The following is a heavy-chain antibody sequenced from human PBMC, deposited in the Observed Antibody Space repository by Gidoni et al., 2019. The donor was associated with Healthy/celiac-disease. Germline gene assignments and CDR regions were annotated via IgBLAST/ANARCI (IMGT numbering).Heavy chain of an antibody. Sequence: EVQLLESGGGLVQPGGSLRLSCAASGFPFSSSAMSWVRQAPGKGLEWVSAISGSGGSTYYADSVKGRFTISRDNSKNTLYLQMNSLRAEDTAVYYCAKGIVLLWFGELGSCDYWGQGTLVTVSS. V-gene: IGHV3-23*01. CDR3: AKGIVLLWFGELGSCDY. D-gene: IGHD3-10*01. CDR1: GFPFSSSA. J-gene: IGHJ4*02. CDR2: ISGSGGST.